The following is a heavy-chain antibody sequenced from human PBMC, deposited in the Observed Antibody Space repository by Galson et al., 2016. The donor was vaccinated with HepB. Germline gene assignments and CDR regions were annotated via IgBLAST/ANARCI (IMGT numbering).Heavy chain of an antibody. V-gene: IGHV3-48*02. D-gene: IGHD1-26*01. CDR3: ARGERGSYNSGYFDY. Sequence: SLRLSCAASGFTFSSYSMNWVRQAPGKGLEWVSYISSSSTIYYADSVKGRFTISRDNAKNSLYLQMNSLRDEDTAVYYCARGERGSYNSGYFDYWGQGTLVTVSS. J-gene: IGHJ4*02. CDR1: GFTFSSYS. CDR2: ISSSSTI.